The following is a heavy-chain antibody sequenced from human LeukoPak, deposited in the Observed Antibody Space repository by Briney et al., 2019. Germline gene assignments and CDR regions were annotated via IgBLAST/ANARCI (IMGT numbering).Heavy chain of an antibody. J-gene: IGHJ6*03. CDR2: IKQDGSEK. D-gene: IGHD3-9*01. Sequence: GGSLRLSCAASGFTFSSYWMSWVRQAPGKGLEWVTNIKQDGSEKYYVDSVKGRFTISRDNAKNSLYLQMNSLRAEDTAVYYCARDISLARGPRYYYMDVWGKGTTVTVSS. V-gene: IGHV3-7*01. CDR1: GFTFSSYW. CDR3: ARDISLARGPRYYYMDV.